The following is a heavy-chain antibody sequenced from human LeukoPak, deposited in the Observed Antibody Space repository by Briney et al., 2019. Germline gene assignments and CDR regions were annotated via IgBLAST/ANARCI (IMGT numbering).Heavy chain of an antibody. Sequence: PSETLSLTCSVYGGSISGYYWTWIRQPAGKGLEWIGRVYTSGSTHYNPSLKTRLTMSVDTSKNQFSLKLSSVTAAATAVYYCARLITGTTTAFDIWGQGTMVTVSS. CDR2: VYTSGST. D-gene: IGHD1-7*01. V-gene: IGHV4-4*07. CDR3: ARLITGTTTAFDI. J-gene: IGHJ3*02. CDR1: GGSISGYY.